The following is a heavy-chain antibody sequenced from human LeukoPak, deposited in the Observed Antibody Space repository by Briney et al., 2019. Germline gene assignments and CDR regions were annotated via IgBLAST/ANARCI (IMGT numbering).Heavy chain of an antibody. J-gene: IGHJ3*02. V-gene: IGHV1-46*01. Sequence: ASVKVSCKASGYTFTSYYMHWVRQAPGQGLEWMGIINPSGGSTSYAQKFQGRVTMTRDTSTSTVYMELSSLRSEDTAVYYCARERKAAYCGGDCYSLRAHDGFDISGQGTMVTVSS. CDR1: GYTFTSYY. CDR3: ARERKAAYCGGDCYSLRAHDGFDI. D-gene: IGHD2-21*02. CDR2: INPSGGST.